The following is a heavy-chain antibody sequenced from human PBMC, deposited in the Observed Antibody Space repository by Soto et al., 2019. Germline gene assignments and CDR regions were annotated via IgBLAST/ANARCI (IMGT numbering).Heavy chain of an antibody. CDR2: VHHSWGS. CDR3: ARQGFGPLHGLVDV. V-gene: IGHV4-59*08. CDR1: GGSISSYY. D-gene: IGHD3-10*01. J-gene: IGHJ6*04. Sequence: KTSETLSLTCTVSGGSISSYYWSWFRQSPGKRMEWIGYVHHSWGSSYNPSLQSRVAISLDTSKSQFSLKVTSVTATDTAVYYCARQGFGPLHGLVDVWGKGTTVTVSS.